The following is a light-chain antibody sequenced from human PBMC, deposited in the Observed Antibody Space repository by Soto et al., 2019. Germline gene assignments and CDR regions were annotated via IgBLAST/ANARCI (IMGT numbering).Light chain of an antibody. CDR3: SSFTSSITYV. J-gene: IGLJ1*01. CDR2: DVT. Sequence: QSVLTQPRSVSGSPGQSVTISCTGTSSDVGGYNYVSWYQQHPGKGPKLMIYDVTNRPSGASNRFSGSKSGNTASLTISGLQAEDEADYYCSSFTSSITYVFGTGTKVTVL. V-gene: IGLV2-14*03. CDR1: SSDVGGYNY.